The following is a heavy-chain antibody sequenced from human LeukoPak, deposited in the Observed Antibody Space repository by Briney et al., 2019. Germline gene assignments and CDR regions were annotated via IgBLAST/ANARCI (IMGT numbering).Heavy chain of an antibody. J-gene: IGHJ4*02. CDR2: INHSGST. D-gene: IGHD3-22*01. CDR1: GGSFSGYY. Sequence: SETLSLTCAVYGGSFSGYYWSWIRQPPGKGLEWIGEINHSGSTNYNPSLKSRVTKSVDTSKNQFSLKLSSVTAADTAVYYCATLYDSSGYYPFWGQGTLVTVSS. CDR3: ATLYDSSGYYPF. V-gene: IGHV4-34*01.